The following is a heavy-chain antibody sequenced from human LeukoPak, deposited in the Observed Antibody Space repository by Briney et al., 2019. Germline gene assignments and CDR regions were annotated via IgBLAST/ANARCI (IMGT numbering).Heavy chain of an antibody. Sequence: SETLSLTCTVSGGSISSGGYYWSWIRQHPGQGLEWIGYIYYSGSTYYNPSLKSRVTIEVDTSKNQFSLKLSSVTAADTAVYYCARRGDYYDSSGYYHYFDCWGQGALVTVSS. V-gene: IGHV4-31*03. CDR2: IYYSGST. D-gene: IGHD3-22*01. J-gene: IGHJ4*02. CDR1: GGSISSGGYY. CDR3: ARRGDYYDSSGYYHYFDC.